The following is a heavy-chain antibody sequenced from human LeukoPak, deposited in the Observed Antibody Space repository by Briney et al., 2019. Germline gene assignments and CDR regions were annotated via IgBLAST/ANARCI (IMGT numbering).Heavy chain of an antibody. CDR2: INHSGST. D-gene: IGHD2-2*01. J-gene: IGHJ5*02. CDR1: GGSFSGYY. V-gene: IGHV4-34*01. Sequence: PSETLSLTXAVYGGSFSGYYWSWIRQPPGKGLEWIGEINHSGSTNYNPSLKSRVTISVDTSKNQFSLKLSSVTAADTAVYYCARSHCSSTSCYPFDPWGQGTLVTVSS. CDR3: ARSHCSSTSCYPFDP.